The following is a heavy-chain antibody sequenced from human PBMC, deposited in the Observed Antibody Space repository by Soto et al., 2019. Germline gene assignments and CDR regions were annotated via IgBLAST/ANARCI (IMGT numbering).Heavy chain of an antibody. J-gene: IGHJ6*02. CDR3: VRGVAASPARLGMDL. CDR1: GASINSDDYY. V-gene: IGHV4-30-4*01. CDR2: THYSGNT. D-gene: IGHD6-6*01. Sequence: SETLSLTCTVSGASINSDDYYWTWIRQPPGKGLDWIGNTHYSGNTYYNPSLKSRVIISVDTSKNQFSLRLSSVTAADTAMYFCVRGVAASPARLGMDLWGQGTTVTFSS.